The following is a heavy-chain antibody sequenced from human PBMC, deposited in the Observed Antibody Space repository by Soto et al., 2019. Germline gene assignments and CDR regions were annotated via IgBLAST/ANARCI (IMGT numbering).Heavy chain of an antibody. CDR1: GGSISLGGYY. D-gene: IGHD3-3*01. CDR3: SIDLFLAFDP. Sequence: QVQLQESGPGLVKPSQTLSLTCTVSGGSISLGGYYWSWIRQHPVQGLEWIGYIYYSGSTYYNPSLKRRVSISVDTAKNQFSLKLSSVTAADTAVYYCSIDLFLAFDPWGQGTLVTVSS. V-gene: IGHV4-31*03. J-gene: IGHJ5*02. CDR2: IYYSGST.